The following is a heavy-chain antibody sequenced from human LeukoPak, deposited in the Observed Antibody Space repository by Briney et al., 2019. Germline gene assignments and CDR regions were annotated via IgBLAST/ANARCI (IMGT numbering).Heavy chain of an antibody. Sequence: SETLSLTCTVSGGSISSGDYYWSWIRQPPGKGLEWIGCIYYSGSTYYNPSLKSRVTISVDTSKNQFSLKLSSATAADTAVYYCARGGGSSWYPSLFDYWGQGTLVTASS. D-gene: IGHD6-13*01. J-gene: IGHJ4*02. V-gene: IGHV4-30-4*08. CDR3: ARGGGSSWYPSLFDY. CDR1: GGSISSGDYY. CDR2: IYYSGST.